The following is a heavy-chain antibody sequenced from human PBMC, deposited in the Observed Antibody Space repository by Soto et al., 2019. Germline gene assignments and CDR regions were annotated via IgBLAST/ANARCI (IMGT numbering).Heavy chain of an antibody. CDR3: ARADYYGDPGSY. D-gene: IGHD3-10*01. V-gene: IGHV3-7*01. CDR1: GFTFSTSW. CDR2: IKEDGSEK. Sequence: PGGSLRLSCAASGFTFSTSWMSWVRQAPGKGLEWVANIKEDGSEKYYVDSVTGRFTISRDHAKNSLYLQMNSLGADDTAVYYCARADYYGDPGSYWGQGTLVTVSS. J-gene: IGHJ4*02.